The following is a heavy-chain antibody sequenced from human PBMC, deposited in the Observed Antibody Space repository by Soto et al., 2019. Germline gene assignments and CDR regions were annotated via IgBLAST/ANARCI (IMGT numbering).Heavy chain of an antibody. V-gene: IGHV4-59*01. Sequence: PSETLSLTCTVSGGSISSYYWSWIRQPPGKGLEWIGYIYYSGSTNYNPSLKSRVTISVDTSKNQFSLKLSSVTAADTAVYYCARGYDILTGYYYYYGMDVWGQGTTVTVSS. J-gene: IGHJ6*02. CDR2: IYYSGST. D-gene: IGHD3-9*01. CDR1: GGSISSYY. CDR3: ARGYDILTGYYYYYGMDV.